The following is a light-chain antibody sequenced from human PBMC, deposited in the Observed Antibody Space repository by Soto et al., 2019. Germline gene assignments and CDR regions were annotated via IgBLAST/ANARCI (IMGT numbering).Light chain of an antibody. CDR1: QAIRNF. CDR2: AAS. J-gene: IGKJ3*01. Sequence: DIRMTQSPTSLSASVGDRVTITCRASQAIRNFVAWYQQKPWKAPKLLIYAASTLQSGVPSRFSGSGSGTDFTLTINRLQPEDVATYSCQKYSSVPVFGPGTKVEIK. V-gene: IGKV1-27*01. CDR3: QKYSSVPV.